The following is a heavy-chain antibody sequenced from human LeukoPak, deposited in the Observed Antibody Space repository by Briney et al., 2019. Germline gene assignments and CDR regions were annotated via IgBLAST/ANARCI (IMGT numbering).Heavy chain of an antibody. CDR2: IYDTGSS. CDR3: ARGVYNDISGYYPDY. Sequence: SETLSLTCTVSGGSISSYYWNWMRQPPGKGLEWIGYIYDTGSSSYNPSLKSRVTISVDTSKNQFSLKLRSVTAADTAVYYCARGVYNDISGYYPDYWGQGTLVTVSS. CDR1: GGSISSYY. J-gene: IGHJ4*02. V-gene: IGHV4-59*01. D-gene: IGHD3-22*01.